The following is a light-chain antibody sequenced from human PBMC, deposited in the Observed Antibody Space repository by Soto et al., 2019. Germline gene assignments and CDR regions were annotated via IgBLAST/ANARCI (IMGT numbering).Light chain of an antibody. J-gene: IGKJ1*01. CDR3: QQYNSYPWT. CDR1: QSISSW. V-gene: IGKV1-5*03. CDR2: KAP. Sequence: DIQMTQSPSTLSASVGYRFTITCRASQSISSWLAWYQQKPGKAPKLLIYKAPSLESGVPSRFSGSGSGTEFTLTISSLQPDDFATYYCQQYNSYPWTFGQGTKVDI.